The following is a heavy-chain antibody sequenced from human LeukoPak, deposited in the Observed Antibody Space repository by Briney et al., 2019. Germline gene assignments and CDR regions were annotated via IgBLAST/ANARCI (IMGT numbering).Heavy chain of an antibody. CDR3: ARDPVAATDTAILLNWFDP. Sequence: PGGSLRLSCAASGFTFSSFAMHWVRQAPGKGLEWVAVLSYDGSNKYYADSVKGRFTISRDNSKNTLYLHMNSLRAEDTAVYYCARDPVAATDTAILLNWFDPWGQGTLVTVSS. CDR2: LSYDGSNK. J-gene: IGHJ5*02. V-gene: IGHV3-30*04. CDR1: GFTFSSFA. D-gene: IGHD2-15*01.